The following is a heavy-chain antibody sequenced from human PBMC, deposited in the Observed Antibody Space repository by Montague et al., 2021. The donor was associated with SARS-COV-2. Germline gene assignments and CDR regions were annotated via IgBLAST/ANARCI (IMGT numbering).Heavy chain of an antibody. CDR1: GGSVTSTTYY. V-gene: IGHV4-31*03. J-gene: IGHJ2*01. Sequence: TLSLTCTVSGGSVTSTTYYWSWFRQRPGRGLEWVGFIYSSGSTAYSPSLENRLTMSIDTSKNQFSLRLTSATAADTAVYYCAKGSDYPWGRGTRVAVSS. CDR3: AKGSDYP. CDR2: IYSSGST.